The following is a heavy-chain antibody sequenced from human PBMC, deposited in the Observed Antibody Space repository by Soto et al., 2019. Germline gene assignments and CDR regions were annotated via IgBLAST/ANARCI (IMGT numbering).Heavy chain of an antibody. V-gene: IGHV3-30-3*01. Sequence: GGSLRLSCTASGFTFGDYTMNWFRQAPGKGLEWVGFIRSKAYGETYKNYADSVKGRFTISIDNSKNTLYLQMNSLRPEDTAVYYCATGPSFYYAYWGQGTLVTVSS. CDR1: GFTFGDYT. J-gene: IGHJ4*02. CDR2: IRSKAYGETYK. D-gene: IGHD3-16*01. CDR3: ATGPSFYYAY.